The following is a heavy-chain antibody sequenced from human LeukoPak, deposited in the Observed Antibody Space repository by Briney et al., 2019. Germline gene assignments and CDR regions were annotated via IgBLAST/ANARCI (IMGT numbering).Heavy chain of an antibody. CDR1: GGSISVPNW. V-gene: IGHV3-66*02. J-gene: IGHJ4*01. D-gene: IGHD6-19*01. Sequence: GTLSLTCAVSGGSISVPNWWSWVRQAPGKGLEWVSGIVGSGGTTYYADSVKGRFTISRDNSKNTLYLQMNSLRGEDTAVYYCARGMSGWHFDCWGQGTLVTVSS. CDR2: VGSGGTT. CDR3: ARGMSGWHFDC.